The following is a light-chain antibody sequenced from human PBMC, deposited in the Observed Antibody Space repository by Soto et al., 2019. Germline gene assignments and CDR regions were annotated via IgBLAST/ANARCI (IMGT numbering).Light chain of an antibody. CDR1: QSVNSNY. J-gene: IGKJ2*01. CDR2: GAS. V-gene: IGKV3-20*01. Sequence: EIVLTQSPGTLSLSPGERATLSCRASQSVNSNYLAWYQQKPGQTPRLLIYGASSRATGTPDRFSGSGSGTDFTLTISELEPEDFAVYYCQQFGNSRYTFGQVTKLEIK. CDR3: QQFGNSRYT.